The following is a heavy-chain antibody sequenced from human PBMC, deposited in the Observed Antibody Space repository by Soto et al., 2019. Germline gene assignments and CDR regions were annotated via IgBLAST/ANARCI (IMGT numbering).Heavy chain of an antibody. J-gene: IGHJ4*02. Sequence: PGGALRLSCAASGFTFSSYWMSWVRQAPGKGLEWVASIKHDGSEKNYVDSVKGRFTIFRDNAKNSLYLQMNRLGAEDTAMYYCVRDFWKTKRTYDFDYWGLGTQVTVSS. CDR3: VRDFWKTKRTYDFDY. V-gene: IGHV3-7*05. CDR1: GFTFSSYW. CDR2: IKHDGSEK. D-gene: IGHD1-1*01.